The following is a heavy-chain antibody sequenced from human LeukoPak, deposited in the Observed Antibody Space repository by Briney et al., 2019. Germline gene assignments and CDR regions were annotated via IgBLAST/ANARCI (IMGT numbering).Heavy chain of an antibody. CDR2: ISWNSGSI. Sequence: GGSLRLSCVASGFTFDDYAKPWVRQAPGKGLEWVSGISWNSGSIGYADSVKGRFTISRDNAKNSLYLQMNSLRAEDTALYYCAKDGRYCSGGSCYRPFDYWGQGTLVTVSS. CDR1: GFTFDDYA. CDR3: AKDGRYCSGGSCYRPFDY. J-gene: IGHJ4*02. D-gene: IGHD2-15*01. V-gene: IGHV3-9*01.